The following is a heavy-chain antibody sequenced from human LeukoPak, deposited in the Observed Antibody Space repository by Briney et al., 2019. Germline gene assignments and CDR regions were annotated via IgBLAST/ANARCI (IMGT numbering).Heavy chain of an antibody. D-gene: IGHD6-19*01. CDR3: AKDWVVSSVFQWLVPTDAFDI. V-gene: IGHV3-30*18. Sequence: GRSLRLSCAASGFTFSSYGMHWVRQAPGKGLEWVAVISYDGSNKYYADSVKGRFTISRDNSKNTLYLQMNSLRAEDTAVYYCAKDWVVSSVFQWLVPTDAFDIWGQGTMVTVSS. CDR1: GFTFSSYG. J-gene: IGHJ3*02. CDR2: ISYDGSNK.